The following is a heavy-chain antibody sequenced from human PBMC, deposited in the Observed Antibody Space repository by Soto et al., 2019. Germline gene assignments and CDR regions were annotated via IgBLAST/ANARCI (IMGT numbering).Heavy chain of an antibody. Sequence: QALEWMGWITPFSGDVHYAQKFQERVTITRDRSINTAYMQMSSLRSEDAAMYFCAGGGEGSGPVTWELSDHWGHGTLVTVFS. CDR2: ITPFSGDV. D-gene: IGHD1-26*01. V-gene: IGHV1-45*02. CDR3: AGGGEGSGPVTWELSDH. J-gene: IGHJ4*01.